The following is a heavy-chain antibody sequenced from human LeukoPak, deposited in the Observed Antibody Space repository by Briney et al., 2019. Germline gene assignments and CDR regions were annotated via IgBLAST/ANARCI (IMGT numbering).Heavy chain of an antibody. CDR1: GGSISSGDYY. D-gene: IGHD3-10*01. V-gene: IGHV4-30-4*01. CDR2: IYYSGST. Sequence: SETLSLTCTVSGGSISSGDYYWSWIRQPPGKGQEWIGYIYYSGSTYYNPSLKSRVTISVDTSKNQFSLKLSSVTAADTAVYYCARVRYAVRGVIGVNWFDPWGQGTLVTVSS. J-gene: IGHJ5*02. CDR3: ARVRYAVRGVIGVNWFDP.